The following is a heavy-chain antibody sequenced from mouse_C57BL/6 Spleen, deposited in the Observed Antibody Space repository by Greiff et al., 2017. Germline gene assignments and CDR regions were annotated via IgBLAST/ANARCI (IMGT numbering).Heavy chain of an antibody. D-gene: IGHD2-5*01. V-gene: IGHV3-1*01. CDR3: AREGTYYSNYVFAY. CDR1: GYSITSGYD. CDR2: ISYSGST. J-gene: IGHJ3*01. Sequence: EVQRVESGPGMVKPSQSLSLTCTVTGYSITSGYDWHWIRHFPGNKLEWMGYISYSGSTNYNPSLKSRISITHDTSKNHFFLKLNSVTTEDTATYYCAREGTYYSNYVFAYWGQGTLVTVSA.